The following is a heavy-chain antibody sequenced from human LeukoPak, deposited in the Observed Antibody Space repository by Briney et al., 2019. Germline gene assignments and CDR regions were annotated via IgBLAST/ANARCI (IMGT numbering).Heavy chain of an antibody. V-gene: IGHV3-30*02. CDR3: ARVPLYTRSYYFDY. Sequence: GGSLRLSCAASGFTFSSYGMHWVRQAPGKGLEWVAYIQYDGSNEQYADSVKGRFTISRDNSKNTLYLQMNSLRAEDTAVYYCARVPLYTRSYYFDYWGQGTLVTVSS. D-gene: IGHD6-13*01. CDR1: GFTFSSYG. CDR2: IQYDGSNE. J-gene: IGHJ4*02.